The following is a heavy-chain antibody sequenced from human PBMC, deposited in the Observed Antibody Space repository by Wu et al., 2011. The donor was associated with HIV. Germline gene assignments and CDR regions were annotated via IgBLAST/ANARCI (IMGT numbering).Heavy chain of an antibody. V-gene: IGHV1-18*01. Sequence: QVQLVQSELSERSLGPSVKVSCKASGYTFNTYAISWVRQAPGQGLEWMGWISPYDGDTKYPQKLQGRVTMTTDTSTSTAYMELRSLRSDDTAVYYCARDDSSGWPEGFDYWGQGTLVTVSS. CDR1: GYTFNTYA. CDR3: ARDDSSGWPEGFDY. J-gene: IGHJ4*02. CDR2: ISPYDGDT. D-gene: IGHD6-19*01.